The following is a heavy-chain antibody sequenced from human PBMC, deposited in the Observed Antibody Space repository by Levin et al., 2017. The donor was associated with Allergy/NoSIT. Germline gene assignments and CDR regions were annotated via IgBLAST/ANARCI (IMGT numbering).Heavy chain of an antibody. CDR1: GGSVSSGSYY. V-gene: IGHV4-61*01. CDR2: IYYSGST. Sequence: SETLSLTCTVSGGSVSSGSYYWSWIRQPPGKGLEWIGYIYYSGSTNYNPSLKSRVTISVDTSKNQFSLKLSSVTAADTAVYYCARGGSIAARPWAFVYWYFDLWGRGTLVTVSS. D-gene: IGHD6-6*01. CDR3: ARGGSIAARPWAFVYWYFDL. J-gene: IGHJ2*01.